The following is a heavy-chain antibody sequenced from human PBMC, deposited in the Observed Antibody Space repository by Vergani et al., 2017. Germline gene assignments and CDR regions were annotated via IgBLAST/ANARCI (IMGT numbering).Heavy chain of an antibody. J-gene: IGHJ6*03. CDR2: IYSTGST. CDR1: GDSISSGVYY. Sequence: QVQLQESGPGLVKPSQTLSLTCSVSGDSISSGVYYWNWIRQHPGKGLEWIGYIYSTGSTHHNPSLRRRINMSVDTSKNQFSLKLSSVTAADTAVYYCASSGYYTDYYYYMDVWGKGTTVTVSS. D-gene: IGHD3-3*01. CDR3: ASSGYYTDYYYYMDV. V-gene: IGHV4-31*03.